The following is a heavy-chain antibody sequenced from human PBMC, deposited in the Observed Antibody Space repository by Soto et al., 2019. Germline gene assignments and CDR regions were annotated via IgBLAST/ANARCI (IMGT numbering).Heavy chain of an antibody. D-gene: IGHD3-22*01. CDR2: IYYSGST. Sequence: SETLSLTCTVSGGSISSYYWSWIRQPPGKGLEWIGYIYYSGSTNYNPSLKSRVTISVDTSKNQFSLKLSSVTAADTAVYYCARLRSAPLNYYDSRVAYAFDIWGQGTMVTVSS. CDR3: ARLRSAPLNYYDSRVAYAFDI. V-gene: IGHV4-59*08. J-gene: IGHJ3*02. CDR1: GGSISSYY.